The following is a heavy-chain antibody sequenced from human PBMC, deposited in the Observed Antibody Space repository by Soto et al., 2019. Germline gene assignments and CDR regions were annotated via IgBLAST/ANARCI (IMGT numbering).Heavy chain of an antibody. CDR3: AREIVTAGGNNYFDP. CDR1: GGTVASSHW. J-gene: IGHJ5*02. V-gene: IGHV4-4*02. Sequence: SETLSLTCGVSGGTVASSHWWSWVRQSPSRGLEWIGNVYHTGDTNFNPSLQSRVTFSVDKSNNQFSLRLTSLTAADTAVNFCAREIVTAGGNNYFDPWGPGTLVTVSS. CDR2: VYHTGDT. D-gene: IGHD2-21*02.